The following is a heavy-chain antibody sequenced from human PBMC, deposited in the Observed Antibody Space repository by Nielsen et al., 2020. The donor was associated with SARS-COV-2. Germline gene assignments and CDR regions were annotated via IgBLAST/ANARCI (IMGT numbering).Heavy chain of an antibody. D-gene: IGHD3-10*01. CDR2: IYNSGST. V-gene: IGHV4-61*01. J-gene: IGHJ5*01. Sequence: SETLSLTCTVSGGSVSSGSYYWSWIRQPPGKGLEWIGYIYNSGSTNYNPSLKSRVAISVDTSKNQFSLKLSSVTAADTAIYYCARGQSGLAWFDSWSQGTLVTVSS. CDR1: GGSVSSGSYY. CDR3: ARGQSGLAWFDS.